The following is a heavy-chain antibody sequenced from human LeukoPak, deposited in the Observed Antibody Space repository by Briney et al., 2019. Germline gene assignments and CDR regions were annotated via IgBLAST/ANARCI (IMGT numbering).Heavy chain of an antibody. CDR1: GFTSTNNF. CDR2: ISSSSSYI. Sequence: GGSLRLSCAASGFTSTNNFMSWVRQVPGKGLEWVSSISSSSSYIYYADSVKGRFTISRDNAKNSLYLQMNSLRAEDTAVYYCARALSGHSSGWSYMDVWGKGTTVTVSS. CDR3: ARALSGHSSGWSYMDV. D-gene: IGHD6-19*01. V-gene: IGHV3-21*01. J-gene: IGHJ6*03.